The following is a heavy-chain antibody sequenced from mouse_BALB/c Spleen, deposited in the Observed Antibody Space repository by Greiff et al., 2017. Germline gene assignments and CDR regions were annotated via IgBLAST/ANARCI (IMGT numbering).Heavy chain of an antibody. D-gene: IGHD1-1*01. V-gene: IGHV3-2*02. Sequence: VQLQQSGPGLVKPSQSLSLTCTVTGYSITSDYAWNWIRQFPGNKLEWMGYISYSGSTSYNPSLKSRISITRDTSKNQFFLQLNSVTTEDTATYYCARSYYGSSSWFAYWGQGTLVTVSA. J-gene: IGHJ3*01. CDR1: GYSITSDYA. CDR3: ARSYYGSSSWFAY. CDR2: ISYSGST.